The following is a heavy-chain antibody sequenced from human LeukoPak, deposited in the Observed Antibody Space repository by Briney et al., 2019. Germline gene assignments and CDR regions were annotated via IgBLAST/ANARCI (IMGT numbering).Heavy chain of an antibody. CDR3: SRDPYCSTTSCYSGYYWFDP. CDR1: GYTFTGFY. Sequence: ASVTVSCTSSGYTFTGFYMHWVRQAPGQGLEGMGWINPNSGGTNYAHKFQGRVIMTSDTSISTAYMGLSSLRSDDTAVYYCSRDPYCSTTSCYSGYYWFDPWGQGTLVTVSS. J-gene: IGHJ5*02. D-gene: IGHD2-2*02. V-gene: IGHV1-2*02. CDR2: INPNSGGT.